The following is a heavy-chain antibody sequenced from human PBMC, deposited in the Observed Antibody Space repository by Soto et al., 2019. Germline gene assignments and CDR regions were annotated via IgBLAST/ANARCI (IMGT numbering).Heavy chain of an antibody. CDR2: ISAYNGNT. D-gene: IGHD3-9*01. CDR1: GYRFTSYG. V-gene: IGHV1-18*01. CDR3: ARDVVRYFDWLPSVSYYYYYGMDV. J-gene: IGHJ6*02. Sequence: PVKVPCKDSGYRFTSYGSIWMRQATGQGLEWMGWISAYNGNTNYAQKLQGRVTMTTDTSTGTAYMELRSLRSDDTAVYYCARDVVRYFDWLPSVSYYYYYGMDVWGQGTTVPVSS.